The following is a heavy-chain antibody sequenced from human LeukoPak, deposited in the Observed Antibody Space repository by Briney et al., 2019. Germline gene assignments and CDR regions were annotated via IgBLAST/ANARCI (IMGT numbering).Heavy chain of an antibody. V-gene: IGHV3-23*01. D-gene: IGHD4-17*01. CDR1: GFTFSSYG. Sequence: PGGSLRLSCAASGFTFSSYGVSWVRQAPGKGLEWVSGISGSGGSTYYADSVKGRFTISRDNSKNTLYLQMNSLRAEDTAVYYCAKDYGDSRINWFDPWGQGTLVTVSS. CDR2: ISGSGGST. J-gene: IGHJ5*02. CDR3: AKDYGDSRINWFDP.